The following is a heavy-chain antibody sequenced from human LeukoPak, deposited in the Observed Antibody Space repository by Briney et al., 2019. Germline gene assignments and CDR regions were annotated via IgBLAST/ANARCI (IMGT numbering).Heavy chain of an antibody. Sequence: SETLSLTCTVSGGSISSYYWSWIRQPPGKGLEWIGYIYYSGSTYYNPSLKSRVTISVDTSKNQFSLKLSSVTAADTAVYYCARRNPKGLVGATSKLWGFDYWGQGTLVTVSS. CDR3: ARRNPKGLVGATSKLWGFDY. CDR1: GGSISSYY. J-gene: IGHJ4*02. V-gene: IGHV4-59*08. D-gene: IGHD1-26*01. CDR2: IYYSGST.